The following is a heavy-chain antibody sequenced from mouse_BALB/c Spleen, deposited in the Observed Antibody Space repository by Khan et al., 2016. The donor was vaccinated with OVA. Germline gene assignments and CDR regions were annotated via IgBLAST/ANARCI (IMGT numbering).Heavy chain of an antibody. CDR3: ARDYGGTYYVDD. CDR2: ISPGTGST. V-gene: IGHV1S132*01. D-gene: IGHD1-1*01. CDR1: GYIFTSYW. J-gene: IGHJ2*01. Sequence: VQLQESGAELVRPGASVKLSCKTSGYIFTSYWIHWVKQRSGQGLEWIARISPGTGSTYYTEKFTGKATLTADKSSNTAYMQLSSLKSEDSAVCSWARDYGGTYYVDDGGQGTTLTVSS.